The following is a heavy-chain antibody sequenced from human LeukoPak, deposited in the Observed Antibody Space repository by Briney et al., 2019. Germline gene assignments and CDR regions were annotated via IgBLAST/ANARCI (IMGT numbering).Heavy chain of an antibody. V-gene: IGHV3-23*01. D-gene: IGHD2/OR15-2a*01. Sequence: PGGSLRLSCAASGFTFSGYAMTWVRQAPGKGLEWVSIISGGNGATFYADSVKGRFTISRENSKNTLYLQMNSLRAEDTAIYDCVNQYFDYWGPGTLVTVSS. J-gene: IGHJ4*02. CDR1: GFTFSGYA. CDR3: VNQYFDY. CDR2: ISGGNGAT.